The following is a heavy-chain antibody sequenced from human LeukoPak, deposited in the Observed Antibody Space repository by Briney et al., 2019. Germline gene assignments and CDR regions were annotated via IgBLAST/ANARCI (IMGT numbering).Heavy chain of an antibody. V-gene: IGHV4-39*07. CDR3: ARDRTGYQLLPTKKYYNYYYMDV. CDR1: GGSISSSSYY. Sequence: SETLSLTCTVSGGSISSSSYYWGWIRQPPGKGLEWIGEINHSGSTNYNPSLKSRVTISVDTSKNQFSLKLSSVTAADTAVYYCARDRTGYQLLPTKKYYNYYYMDVWGKGTTVTVSS. J-gene: IGHJ6*03. CDR2: INHSGST. D-gene: IGHD2-2*01.